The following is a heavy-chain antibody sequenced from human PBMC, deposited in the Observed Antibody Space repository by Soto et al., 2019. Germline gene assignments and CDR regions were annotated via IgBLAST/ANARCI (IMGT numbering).Heavy chain of an antibody. CDR2: IKTNSDGGTV. Sequence: GGSLRLSCAASGFTFSNAWMSWARQAPGKGLEWIGRIKTNSDGGTVDYASPVKGRFTISRDDSKSMLYLDLNSLKTEDTGVYFCATVYCATTSCYAPFDYWAREPWSPSPQ. CDR1: GFTFSNAW. CDR3: ATVYCATTSCYAPFDY. D-gene: IGHD2-2*01. V-gene: IGHV3-15*01. J-gene: IGHJ4*02.